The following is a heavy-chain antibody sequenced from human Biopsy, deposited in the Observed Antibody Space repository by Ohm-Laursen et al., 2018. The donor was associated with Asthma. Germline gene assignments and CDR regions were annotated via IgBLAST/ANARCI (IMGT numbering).Heavy chain of an antibody. CDR3: ARTFHFWSPYHAEHYQL. CDR1: GFTFSDYW. V-gene: IGHV3-7*01. J-gene: IGHJ1*01. D-gene: IGHD3-3*02. Sequence: SLRLSCSASGFTFSDYWMSWVRQVPGKGLEWVANIKHDGTEKNHVDSLKGRFTISRDNAKNSLYLQMNSPRAEDTAVYYCARTFHFWSPYHAEHYQLWGQGTLVTVPS. CDR2: IKHDGTEK.